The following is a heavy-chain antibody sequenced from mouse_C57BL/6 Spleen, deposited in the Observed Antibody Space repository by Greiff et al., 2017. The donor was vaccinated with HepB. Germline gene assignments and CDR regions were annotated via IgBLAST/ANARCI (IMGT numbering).Heavy chain of an antibody. D-gene: IGHD2-1*01. Sequence: QVQLQQSGAELVRPGTSVKVSCKASGYAFTNYLLEWVKQRPGQGLEWIGVINPGSGGTNYNEKFKGKATLTADKSSSTAYMQLSSLTSEDSAVYFCARFGNPSYWYFDVWGTGTTVTVSS. CDR2: INPGSGGT. V-gene: IGHV1-54*01. J-gene: IGHJ1*03. CDR1: GYAFTNYL. CDR3: ARFGNPSYWYFDV.